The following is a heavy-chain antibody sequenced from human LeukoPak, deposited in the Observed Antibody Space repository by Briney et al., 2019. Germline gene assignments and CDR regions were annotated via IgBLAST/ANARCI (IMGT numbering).Heavy chain of an antibody. D-gene: IGHD4-23*01. CDR2: ISAYNGNT. CDR1: VYTFTSYG. J-gene: IGHJ4*02. V-gene: IGHV1-18*01. CDR3: ARDSGSTVVTPGY. Sequence: ASENVSCKASVYTFTSYGISWVRQAPGHGLEWMGWISAYNGNTNYAQTLQGRASMTTDTSTSTAYMELRSLRSDDTAVYYCARDSGSTVVTPGYWGEGTLVSVSS.